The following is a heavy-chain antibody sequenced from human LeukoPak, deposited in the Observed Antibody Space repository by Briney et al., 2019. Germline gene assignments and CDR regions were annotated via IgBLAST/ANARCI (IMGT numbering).Heavy chain of an antibody. Sequence: GSLRLSCATSGFTFINYAMTWVRQAPGKGLEWVSSISGSGGNTYYADSVKGRFTISRDNSKNTLNLQMNSLRAEDTAVYYCAKSGDNIWNYFDPWGQGTLVTVSS. V-gene: IGHV3-23*01. J-gene: IGHJ5*02. D-gene: IGHD1-7*01. CDR3: AKSGDNIWNYFDP. CDR2: ISGSGGNT. CDR1: GFTFINYA.